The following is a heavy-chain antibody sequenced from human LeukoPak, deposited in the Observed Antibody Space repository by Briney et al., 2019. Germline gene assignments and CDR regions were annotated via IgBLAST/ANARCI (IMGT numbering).Heavy chain of an antibody. D-gene: IGHD5-18*01. J-gene: IGHJ4*02. CDR1: GYSISSGSY. Sequence: PSETLSLTCAASGYSISSGSYWGWIRPPPGKGLECIGTISHSGTTYYKPSLESRVTISVDTSKNQFSLKLTSVTAADTAMYYCARHRDRYGPVDYWGQGTLVTVSS. CDR3: ARHRDRYGPVDY. V-gene: IGHV4-38-2*01. CDR2: ISHSGTT.